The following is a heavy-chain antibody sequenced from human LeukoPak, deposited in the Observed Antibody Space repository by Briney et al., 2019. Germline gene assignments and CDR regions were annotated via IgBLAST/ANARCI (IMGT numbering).Heavy chain of an antibody. Sequence: QAGGSLRLSCVASGFTFNNYTMRWVRQAPGKGLEWVSAISGSGDNTYYADSVKGRFTISRDNSKNTLYLQMNSLRVEDTAVYYCAKWPQLVYYFDCWGQGTLVTVSS. D-gene: IGHD6-13*01. J-gene: IGHJ4*02. CDR3: AKWPQLVYYFDC. V-gene: IGHV3-23*01. CDR2: ISGSGDNT. CDR1: GFTFNNYT.